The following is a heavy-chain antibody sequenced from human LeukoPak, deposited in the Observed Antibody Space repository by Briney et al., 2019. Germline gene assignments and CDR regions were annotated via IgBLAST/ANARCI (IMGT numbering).Heavy chain of an antibody. CDR1: RFTFSDYY. Sequence: GGSLRLSCAASRFTFSDYYMTWVRQAPGRGLEWVANIKEDGSEKNYVDSVKGRFTISRDNAKNSLYLQMNSLRAEDTAVYYCARDPSGSGDVWGKGTTVTVSS. V-gene: IGHV3-7*01. CDR3: ARDPSGSGDV. D-gene: IGHD6-19*01. J-gene: IGHJ6*04. CDR2: IKEDGSEK.